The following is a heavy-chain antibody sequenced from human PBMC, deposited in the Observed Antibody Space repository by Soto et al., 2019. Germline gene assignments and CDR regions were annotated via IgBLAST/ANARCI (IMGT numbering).Heavy chain of an antibody. V-gene: IGHV3-30*18. CDR1: GFDFNTYG. CDR2: ISFDGGNQ. J-gene: IGHJ5*02. CDR3: AKDSSVTAAGSGGWFDP. D-gene: IGHD6-13*01. Sequence: QVQLVQSGGGVVQPGRSLRLSCAASGFDFNTYGLHWVRQAPGKGLEWVAGISFDGGNQYYADSVKGRFTISRDKSNNTLYLQMNGLWAEDTATYYCAKDSSVTAAGSGGWFDPWGQGTLVIVSS.